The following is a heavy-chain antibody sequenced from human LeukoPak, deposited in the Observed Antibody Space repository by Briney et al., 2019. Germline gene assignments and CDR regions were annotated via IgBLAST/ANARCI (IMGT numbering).Heavy chain of an antibody. D-gene: IGHD2-21*01. Sequence: ASVKVSCKASGGTFSSYAISWVRQAPGQGLEWMGRIIPIFGTANYAQKFQGRVAITTDESTSTAYMELSSLRSEDTAVYYCARGADVVYFDYWGQGTLVTVSS. CDR1: GGTFSSYA. J-gene: IGHJ4*02. V-gene: IGHV1-69*05. CDR3: ARGADVVYFDY. CDR2: IIPIFGTA.